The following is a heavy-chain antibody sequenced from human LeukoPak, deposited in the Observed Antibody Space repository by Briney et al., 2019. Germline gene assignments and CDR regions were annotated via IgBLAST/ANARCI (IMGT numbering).Heavy chain of an antibody. V-gene: IGHV4-59*01. Sequence: PSETLSLTCTVSGGSISSYYWSWIRQPPGKGLEWIGYIYYSGSTNYNPSLKSRVTISVDTSKNQFSLKLSSVTAADTAVYYCARGDIVVVPAAGSLDYWGRGTLVTVSS. J-gene: IGHJ4*02. CDR3: ARGDIVVVPAAGSLDY. CDR2: IYYSGST. CDR1: GGSISSYY. D-gene: IGHD2-2*01.